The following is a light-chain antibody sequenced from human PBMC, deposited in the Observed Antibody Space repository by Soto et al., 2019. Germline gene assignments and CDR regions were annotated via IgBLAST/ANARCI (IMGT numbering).Light chain of an antibody. CDR2: DVN. CDR3: TSWTSSAIML. V-gene: IGLV2-14*03. CDR1: SSDIGAYNY. J-gene: IGLJ3*02. Sequence: QSVLTQPASVSGSPGQSITISCTGTSSDIGAYNYVSWYQQHPGKAPKLMIYDVNIRPSGVSNRFSGSESGNTAALAISGLQAEDGGDYYCTSWTSSAIMLSGAGTKVPVL.